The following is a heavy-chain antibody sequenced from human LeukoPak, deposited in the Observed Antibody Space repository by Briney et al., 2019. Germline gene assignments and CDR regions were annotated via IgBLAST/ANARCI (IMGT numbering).Heavy chain of an antibody. V-gene: IGHV4-39*01. D-gene: IGHD5-24*01. Sequence: SETLSLTCTVSGGSISSGSYSWGWIRQPPGKGLEWIGTIYSSGSTYYNPSLKSRVTISVDTSKKQFSPQLSSVTAADTSVYYCARMRWLQLGYFDSWGQGTLVTVSS. CDR1: GGSISSGSYS. J-gene: IGHJ4*02. CDR3: ARMRWLQLGYFDS. CDR2: IYSSGST.